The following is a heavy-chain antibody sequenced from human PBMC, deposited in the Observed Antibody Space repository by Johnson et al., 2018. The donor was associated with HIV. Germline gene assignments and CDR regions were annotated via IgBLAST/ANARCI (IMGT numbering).Heavy chain of an antibody. CDR2: ISYDGSNN. Sequence: VQLVESGGGVVQPGRSLRLSCAASGFTFSSYGMHWVRQAPGKGLAWVAVISYDGSNNYYADTVKGRLLISRDNYKNTLYLQMNSLRAEDTAVYYCSREHSRVIYNDAFDIWGQGTMVTVSS. D-gene: IGHD3-16*02. CDR3: SREHSRVIYNDAFDI. V-gene: IGHV3-30*19. CDR1: GFTFSSYG. J-gene: IGHJ3*02.